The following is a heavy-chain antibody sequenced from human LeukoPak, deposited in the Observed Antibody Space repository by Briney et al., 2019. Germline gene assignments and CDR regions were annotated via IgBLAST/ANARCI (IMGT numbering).Heavy chain of an antibody. CDR3: ARGSHSTPLGGYFDY. CDR1: GFTFSSCG. V-gene: IGHV3-30*19. Sequence: PGGSLRLSCAASGFTFSSCGMHWVRQAPGKGLEWVAVISYDGSNKYYADSVKGRFTISRDNSKNTLYLQMNSLRAEDTAVYYCARGSHSTPLGGYFDYWGQGTLVTVSS. J-gene: IGHJ4*02. CDR2: ISYDGSNK. D-gene: IGHD6-13*01.